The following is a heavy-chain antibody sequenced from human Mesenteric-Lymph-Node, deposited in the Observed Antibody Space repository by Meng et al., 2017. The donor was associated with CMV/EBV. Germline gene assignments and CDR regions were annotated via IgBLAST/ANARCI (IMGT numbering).Heavy chain of an antibody. CDR2: IYYSGST. J-gene: IGHJ6*02. V-gene: IGHV4-59*01. D-gene: IGHD1-26*01. CDR1: GGSISSYY. CDR3: ARDHLVGGKIANYYYFYGMDV. Sequence: GSLRLSCTVSGGSISSYYWSWIRQPPGKGLEWIGYIYYSGSTNYNPSLKSRVTISVDTSKNQFSLKLSSVTAADTAVYYCARDHLVGGKIANYYYFYGMDVWGQGTTVTVSS.